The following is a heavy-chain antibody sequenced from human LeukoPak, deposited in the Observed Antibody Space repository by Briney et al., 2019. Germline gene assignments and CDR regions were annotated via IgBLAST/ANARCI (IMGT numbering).Heavy chain of an antibody. V-gene: IGHV4-59*01. CDR2: ISYSGST. D-gene: IGHD1-1*01. J-gene: IGHJ5*02. Sequence: KTSETLSLTCTVSGGSISSYYWSWIRQPPGKGLEWIGYISYSGSTNLNPSLKSRVTISVDTSKNQFSLKLSSVTAADTAVYYCAREGTAGTNLNWFDPWGQGTLVTVSS. CDR3: AREGTAGTNLNWFDP. CDR1: GGSISSYY.